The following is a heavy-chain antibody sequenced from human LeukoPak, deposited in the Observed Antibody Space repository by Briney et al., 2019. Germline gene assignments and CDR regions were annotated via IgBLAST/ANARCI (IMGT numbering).Heavy chain of an antibody. V-gene: IGHV3-48*04. Sequence: GGSLRLSCAASGFSFSNYGMNWVRQAPGKGLEWVAYISSSSGTIYYVDSVKGRFTVSRDNAKNSLYLQMTSLRAADTAVYYCARSLCYDTGCSFDNWGQGTLVTVSS. D-gene: IGHD2-15*01. CDR1: GFSFSNYG. CDR3: ARSLCYDTGCSFDN. CDR2: ISSSSGTI. J-gene: IGHJ4*02.